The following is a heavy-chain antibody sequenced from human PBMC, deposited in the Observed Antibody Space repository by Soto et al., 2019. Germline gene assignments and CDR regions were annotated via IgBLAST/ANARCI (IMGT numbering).Heavy chain of an antibody. Sequence: QVQLVQSGAEVKKPGSSVKVSCKVSGGTFSSHSINWVRQAPGQGPEWMGGIIPIFGTENYAQKFQGRVTITADESTSPAYMELSSLTSEDTSLYCCSTSVYCSTSRCYYYYGLDVWGQGTTVSVSS. D-gene: IGHD2-2*01. CDR3: STSVYCSTSRCYYYYGLDV. CDR2: IIPIFGTE. J-gene: IGHJ6*02. V-gene: IGHV1-69*01. CDR1: GGTFSSHS.